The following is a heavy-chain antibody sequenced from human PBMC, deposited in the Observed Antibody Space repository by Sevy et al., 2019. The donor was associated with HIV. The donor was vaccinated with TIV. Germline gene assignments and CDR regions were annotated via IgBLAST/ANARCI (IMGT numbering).Heavy chain of an antibody. J-gene: IGHJ6*02. CDR2: IKQDGSEK. Sequence: GGSLRLSCAASGFTFSSYWMSWVRQAPGKGLEWVANIKQDGSEKYYVDSVKGRFTISRDNAKNSLYLQMNSLRAEDTAVHYCARDLNDFWSGYLYGMDVWGQGTTVTVSS. CDR3: ARDLNDFWSGYLYGMDV. CDR1: GFTFSSYW. V-gene: IGHV3-7*01. D-gene: IGHD3-3*01.